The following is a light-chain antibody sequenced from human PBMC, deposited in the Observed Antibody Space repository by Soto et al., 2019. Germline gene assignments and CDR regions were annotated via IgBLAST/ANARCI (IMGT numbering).Light chain of an antibody. CDR2: GAS. Sequence: EIVMTQSPATLSMSPGERATLSCRASQSVRSDFAWYQQKPGQSPRLLIYGASTRANGIPARFSGSGSGTECTLTISSLQSEDFAVYYCQQYSNWPQTFGQGTKVEIK. CDR3: QQYSNWPQT. CDR1: QSVRSD. J-gene: IGKJ1*01. V-gene: IGKV3-15*01.